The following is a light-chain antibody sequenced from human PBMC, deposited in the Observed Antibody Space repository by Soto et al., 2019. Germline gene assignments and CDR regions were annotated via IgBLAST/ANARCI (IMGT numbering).Light chain of an antibody. CDR2: AAS. V-gene: IGKV1-27*01. CDR3: QQYNSDPFT. Sequence: DIQLTQSPSSLSASVGDRVTITCRASQDISNYLVWYQQKPGQVPELLIYAASTLQSGVPSRFSASGSGTDFTLTISSLQPEDVATYYCQQYNSDPFTFGPGTKVDIK. CDR1: QDISNY. J-gene: IGKJ3*01.